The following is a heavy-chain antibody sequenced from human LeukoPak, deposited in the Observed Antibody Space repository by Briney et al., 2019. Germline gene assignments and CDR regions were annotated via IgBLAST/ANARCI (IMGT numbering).Heavy chain of an antibody. CDR2: IKQDGSKK. CDR1: GFPLSSYW. CDR3: TRVGYIDEGIDY. Sequence: GGSLRLSCVASGFPLSSYWMTWVRQAPGKGLGWVANIKQDGSKKSYVDSVKGRFTISRDNAKNSLYLQMNSLRAEDTAIYYCTRVGYIDEGIDYWGQGTLVTVSS. D-gene: IGHD5-24*01. J-gene: IGHJ4*02. V-gene: IGHV3-7*04.